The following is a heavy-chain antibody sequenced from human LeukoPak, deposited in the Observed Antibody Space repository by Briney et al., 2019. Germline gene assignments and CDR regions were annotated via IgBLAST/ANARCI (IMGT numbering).Heavy chain of an antibody. D-gene: IGHD3-22*01. CDR1: GGSISSYY. Sequence: ESSETLSLTCTVSGGSISSYYWSWIRQPPGKGLEWIGYIYYSGSTNYNPSLKSRVTISVDTSKNQFSLKLSSVTAADTAVYYCARVDSSGYYQDYWGQGTLVTVSS. V-gene: IGHV4-59*01. CDR2: IYYSGST. J-gene: IGHJ4*02. CDR3: ARVDSSGYYQDY.